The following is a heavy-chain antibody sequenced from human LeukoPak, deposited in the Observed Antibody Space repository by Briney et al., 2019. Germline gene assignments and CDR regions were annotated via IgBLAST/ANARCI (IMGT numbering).Heavy chain of an antibody. J-gene: IGHJ4*02. CDR3: AKSHVIAPYVGDY. Sequence: PGRSLRLSCAASGFTFSSYAMHWVRQAPGKGLEWVAVISHDGSNKYYADSVKGRFTISRDNSKDTLYLQMNSLRAEDLAVYYCAKSHVIAPYVGDYWGQGTLVTVSS. V-gene: IGHV3-30-3*01. D-gene: IGHD2-21*01. CDR2: ISHDGSNK. CDR1: GFTFSSYA.